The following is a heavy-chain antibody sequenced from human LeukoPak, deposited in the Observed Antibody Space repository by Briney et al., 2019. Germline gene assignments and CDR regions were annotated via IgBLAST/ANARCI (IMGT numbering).Heavy chain of an antibody. CDR3: ARSTMVRGVITNDAFDI. D-gene: IGHD3-10*01. J-gene: IGHJ3*02. CDR2: IYYSGST. CDR1: GGSISSSSYY. Sequence: SETLSLTCTVSGGSISSSSYYWGWIRQPPGKGLEWIGSIYYSGSTNYNPSLKSRVTISVDTSKNQFSLKLSSVTAADTAVYYCARSTMVRGVITNDAFDIWGQGTMVTVSS. V-gene: IGHV4-39*07.